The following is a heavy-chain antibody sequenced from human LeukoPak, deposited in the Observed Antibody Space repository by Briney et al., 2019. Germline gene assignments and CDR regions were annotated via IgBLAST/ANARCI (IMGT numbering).Heavy chain of an antibody. CDR3: ARVGLGGYDYSYDY. CDR1: GLTFSSYW. V-gene: IGHV3-74*01. CDR2: INSDGSST. Sequence: GGSLRLSCAASGLTFSSYWMHWVRQAPGKGLVWVSRINSDGSSTSYADSVKGRFTISRDNAKNTLNLQMNSLRAEDTAVYYCARVGLGGYDYSYDYWGRGTLVTVSS. J-gene: IGHJ4*02. D-gene: IGHD5-12*01.